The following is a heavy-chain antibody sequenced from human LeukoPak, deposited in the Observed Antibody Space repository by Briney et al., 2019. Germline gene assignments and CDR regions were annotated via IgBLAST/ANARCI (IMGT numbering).Heavy chain of an antibody. CDR3: ARRAYSAAYWKHFGY. CDR1: GGSISTYY. CDR2: IYHSGST. Sequence: SETLSLTCTVSGGSISTYYWSWIRQPPGKGLEWIGYIYHSGSTKYNPSLKSRVTISVDTSKNQFSLKLNSVTAADTAVYFCARRAYSAAYWKHFGYWGQGTLVTVSS. D-gene: IGHD1-1*01. V-gene: IGHV4-59*08. J-gene: IGHJ4*02.